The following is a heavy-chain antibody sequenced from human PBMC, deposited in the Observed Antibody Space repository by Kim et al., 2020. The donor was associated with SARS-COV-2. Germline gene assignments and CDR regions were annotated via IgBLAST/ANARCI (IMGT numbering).Heavy chain of an antibody. D-gene: IGHD6-6*01. J-gene: IGHJ5*01. V-gene: IGHV3-23*01. CDR3: GKTQIAGRGWFDS. Sequence: YAESVHVRLTTARDNSKRTVYMQMSSRRAEDTAVYYCGKTQIAGRGWFDSWGQGTLVTVSS.